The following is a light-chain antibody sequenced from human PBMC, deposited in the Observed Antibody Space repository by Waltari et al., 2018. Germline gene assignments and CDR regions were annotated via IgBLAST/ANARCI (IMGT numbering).Light chain of an antibody. CDR3: AAWDDSLTGPV. V-gene: IGLV1-47*02. J-gene: IGLJ3*02. CDR2: TND. Sequence: QSALTQPPSASGAPGQTVTISCPGSSSNVGTNYVFWSRQLPGTAPKLRLYTNDRRPSGVPDRFSGSKSGTSASLAISGLRSEDEATYYCAAWDDSLTGPVFGGGTRVTVL. CDR1: SSNVGTNY.